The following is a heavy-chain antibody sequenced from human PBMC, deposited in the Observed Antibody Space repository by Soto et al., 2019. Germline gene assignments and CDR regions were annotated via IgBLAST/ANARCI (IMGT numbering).Heavy chain of an antibody. Sequence: QVQLVQSGAEVKKPGSSVKVSCKASGGTFSSYAISWVRQAPGQGLEWMGGIIPIFGTANYAQKFQGRVTITADDSTSTAYMELSSLRSEDTAVYYCASPPPYRYYYDSSGYYGHWGQGTLVTVSS. CDR1: GGTFSSYA. CDR2: IIPIFGTA. V-gene: IGHV1-69*01. D-gene: IGHD3-22*01. J-gene: IGHJ1*01. CDR3: ASPPPYRYYYDSSGYYGH.